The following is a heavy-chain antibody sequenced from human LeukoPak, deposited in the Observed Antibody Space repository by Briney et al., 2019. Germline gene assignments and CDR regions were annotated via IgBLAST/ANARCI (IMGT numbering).Heavy chain of an antibody. J-gene: IGHJ4*02. V-gene: IGHV4-59*08. CDR3: ARLMTESSAIDY. CDR1: AGSISSYY. Sequence: SQTLSLTCTVSAGSISSYYWNWIRQPPGKGLAWVGYIYYSGYTNYNPSLKSRVTISLDTSENQFSLKLSSVTAADTAVYYCARLMTESSAIDYWGQGTLVTVSS. D-gene: IGHD1-14*01. CDR2: IYYSGYT.